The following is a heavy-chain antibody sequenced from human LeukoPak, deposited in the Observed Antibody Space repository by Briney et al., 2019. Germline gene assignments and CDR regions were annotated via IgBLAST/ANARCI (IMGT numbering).Heavy chain of an antibody. Sequence: GASVKVSCKASGYTFTSYYMHWVRQAPGQGLEWMGIINPSGGSTSYAQKFQGRVTMTRDTSTSTVYMELSSLRSEDTAVYYCARDLPIVVVPAADLFYYYMDVWGKGTTVTVSS. J-gene: IGHJ6*03. CDR1: GYTFTSYY. V-gene: IGHV1-46*01. CDR3: ARDLPIVVVPAADLFYYYMDV. D-gene: IGHD2-2*01. CDR2: INPSGGST.